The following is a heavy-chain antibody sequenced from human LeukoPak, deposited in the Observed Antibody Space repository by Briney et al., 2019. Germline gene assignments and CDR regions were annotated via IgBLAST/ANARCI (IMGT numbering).Heavy chain of an antibody. D-gene: IGHD1-26*01. CDR3: ARSEGGGELLRRGGLDY. J-gene: IGHJ4*02. Sequence: SGTLSVTCTVSGGSIISYYWSWIRQPPGKGLEWIGYIYYSGRTNYNPSIQCGGTISAKKTKIHSSLMLTSVAAADKAVYYCARSEGGGELLRRGGLDYWGQGTLVTVSS. CDR2: IYYSGRT. V-gene: IGHV4-59*12. CDR1: GGSIISYY.